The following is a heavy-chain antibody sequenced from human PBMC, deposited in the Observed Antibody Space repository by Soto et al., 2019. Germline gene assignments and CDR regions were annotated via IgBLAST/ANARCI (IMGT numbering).Heavy chain of an antibody. V-gene: IGHV5-51*01. Sequence: VESLKISCKGSGYTFTNYWIGWVRQMPGKGLEWMGIIYPGDSDTKYNPSFQGQVTISADKSITTTYLRWTSLKASDTAIYYCDASIFYYDMDVWGQGTTVSDSS. D-gene: IGHD2-2*01. CDR1: GYTFTNYW. CDR3: DASIFYYDMDV. CDR2: IYPGDSDT. J-gene: IGHJ6*02.